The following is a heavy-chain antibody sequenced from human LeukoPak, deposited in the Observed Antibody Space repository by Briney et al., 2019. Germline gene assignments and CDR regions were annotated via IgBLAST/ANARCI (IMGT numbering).Heavy chain of an antibody. D-gene: IGHD2-15*01. CDR2: IYTSGST. CDR3: ARGLSCSGGSCYGSWFDP. J-gene: IGHJ5*02. CDR1: GGSISSYY. V-gene: IGHV4-4*07. Sequence: SETLSLTCTVSGGSISSYYWSWIRQPAGKGLEWIGRIYTSGSTNYNPSLKSRVTMSVDTSKNQFSLKLRFVTAADTAVYYCARGLSCSGGSCYGSWFDPWGQGTLVTVSS.